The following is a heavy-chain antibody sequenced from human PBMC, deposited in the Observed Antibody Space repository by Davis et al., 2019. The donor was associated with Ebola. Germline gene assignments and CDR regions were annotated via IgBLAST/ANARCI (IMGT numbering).Heavy chain of an antibody. D-gene: IGHD3-10*01. CDR3: ARHPRNPGADV. Sequence: SETLSLTCIVSGGSISSSSYYWAWIRQPPGKGLEWIGSVYYDGSTYYNTSVKSRVTISGDTSRNQFSLRLRSVTAEDTAVYYCARHPRNPGADVWGQGTTVTVSS. J-gene: IGHJ6*02. V-gene: IGHV4-39*01. CDR1: GGSISSSSYY. CDR2: VYYDGST.